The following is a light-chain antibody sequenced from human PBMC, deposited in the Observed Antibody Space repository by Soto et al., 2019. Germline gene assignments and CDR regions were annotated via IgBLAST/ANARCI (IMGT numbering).Light chain of an antibody. J-gene: IGLJ1*01. CDR1: SSDVGGHNY. Sequence: QSALTQPASVSGSPGQSITISCTGSSSDVGGHNYVSWYQQHPGKAPKLMIYEVTKRPSGVSNRFSGSKSGNTASLTISGLQAEDEADYYCSSYTFTSTLHVLGTGNKVTVL. CDR2: EVT. V-gene: IGLV2-14*01. CDR3: SSYTFTSTLHV.